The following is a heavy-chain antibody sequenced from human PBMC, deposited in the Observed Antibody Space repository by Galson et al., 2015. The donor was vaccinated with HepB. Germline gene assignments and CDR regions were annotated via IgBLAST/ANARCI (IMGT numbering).Heavy chain of an antibody. V-gene: IGHV3-7*03. D-gene: IGHD3-22*01. CDR2: INDDGSGR. CDR3: ARSIGYYDHSGYGH. J-gene: IGHJ4*02. CDR1: GFTFSGYW. Sequence: SLRLSCAVSGFTFSGYWMTWVRQAPGTGLEWVANINDDGSGRDYVDSVKGRFTITRDNAKNSLYLQLNSLRADDTAVYYCARSIGYYDHSGYGHWGQGTLVTVSS.